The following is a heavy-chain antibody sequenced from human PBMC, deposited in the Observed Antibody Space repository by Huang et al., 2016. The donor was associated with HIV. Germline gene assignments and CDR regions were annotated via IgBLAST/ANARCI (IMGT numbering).Heavy chain of an antibody. D-gene: IGHD1-7*01. J-gene: IGHJ4*02. CDR3: TRDPNYAHGQ. CDR1: GASLSSGSYY. Sequence: QVQLQESGPGLVKSSQTLSLTCTVSGASLSSGSYYWSWVRQPAGKGLEWIGHIYTTGNRSYKPSLKSRVTISMDTSKNQFSLNMTSVSAADTAVYYCTRDPNYAHGQWGQGILVTVSS. V-gene: IGHV4-61*09. CDR2: IYTTGNR.